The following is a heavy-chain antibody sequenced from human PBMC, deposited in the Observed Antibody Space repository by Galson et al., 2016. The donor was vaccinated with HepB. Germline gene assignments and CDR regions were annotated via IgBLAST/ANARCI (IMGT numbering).Heavy chain of an antibody. V-gene: IGHV3-23*01. CDR2: ISGSGGST. D-gene: IGHD3-9*01. CDR1: RFRINNYA. Sequence: SLRLSCAASRFRINNYAMSWVRQAPGKGLEWVSVISGSGGSTYYAASVKGRFTISRDNSKNTLYLQMNSLRADDTAVYYCARGKKLRDFDWLDGVHDYWGQGTLVTVSS. J-gene: IGHJ4*02. CDR3: ARGKKLRDFDWLDGVHDY.